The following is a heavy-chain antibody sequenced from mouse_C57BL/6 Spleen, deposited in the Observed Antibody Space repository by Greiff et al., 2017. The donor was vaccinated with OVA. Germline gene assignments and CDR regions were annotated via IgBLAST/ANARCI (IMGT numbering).Heavy chain of an antibody. Sequence: QVQLQQSGPELVKPGASVKISCKASGYAFSSSWMNWVKQRPGKGLEWIGRIYPGDGDTNYNGKFKGKATLTADKSSSTAYMQLSSLTSEDSAVYFCAVTVVGPSWFAYWGQGTLVTVSA. CDR2: IYPGDGDT. J-gene: IGHJ3*01. CDR3: AVTVVGPSWFAY. V-gene: IGHV1-82*01. D-gene: IGHD1-1*01. CDR1: GYAFSSSW.